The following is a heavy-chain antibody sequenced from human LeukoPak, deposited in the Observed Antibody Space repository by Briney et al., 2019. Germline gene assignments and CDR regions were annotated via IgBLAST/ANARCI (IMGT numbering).Heavy chain of an antibody. CDR1: GHNFIYYW. Sequence: GESLKISCQSSGHNFIYYWIAWVRQMPGRGLEWMGIIYPGDSVTRYSPSFQGQVTISADKSLSTAFLQLKSLKASDTAMYYCARQDGNSEFYFDSWGQGTLVTVSS. D-gene: IGHD4-23*01. V-gene: IGHV5-51*01. CDR2: IYPGDSVT. CDR3: ARQDGNSEFYFDS. J-gene: IGHJ4*02.